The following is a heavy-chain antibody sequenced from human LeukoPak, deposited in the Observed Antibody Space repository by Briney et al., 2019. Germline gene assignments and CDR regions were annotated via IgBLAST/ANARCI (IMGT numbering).Heavy chain of an antibody. D-gene: IGHD6-13*01. CDR2: FDPKDGET. V-gene: IGHV1-24*01. CDR3: ATLAAAGTLDAFDI. J-gene: IGHJ3*02. CDR1: GYTLTELS. Sequence: ASVKVSCKVSGYTLTELSMHWVRQAPGKGLEWMGGFDPKDGETIYAQKFQGRVTMTEDTSTDTAYMELSSLRSEDTAVYYCATLAAAGTLDAFDIWGQGTMVTVSS.